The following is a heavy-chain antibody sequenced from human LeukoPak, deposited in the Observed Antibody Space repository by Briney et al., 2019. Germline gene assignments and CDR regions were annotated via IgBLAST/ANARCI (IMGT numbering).Heavy chain of an antibody. CDR3: ARGAERGYYGSGSYPYYFDY. CDR1: GFTFSSYS. V-gene: IGHV3-21*01. D-gene: IGHD3-10*01. CDR2: ISSSSSYI. J-gene: IGHJ4*02. Sequence: GGSLRLSCAASGFTFSSYSMNWVRQAPGKGLEWVSSISSSSSYIYYADSVKGRFTISRDNAKNSLYLQMNSLRAEDTAVYYCARGAERGYYGSGSYPYYFDYWGQGTLVTVSS.